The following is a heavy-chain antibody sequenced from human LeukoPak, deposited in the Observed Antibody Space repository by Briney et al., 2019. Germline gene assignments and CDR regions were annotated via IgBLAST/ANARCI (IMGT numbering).Heavy chain of an antibody. V-gene: IGHV3-48*03. D-gene: IGHD6-13*01. J-gene: IGHJ4*02. CDR2: ISGSGSMI. Sequence: PGGSLRLSCAASGFTFSSYEMNWVRQAPGKGLEWVSYISGSGSMILYADSVKGRFTVSRDNAKDTLYLQMSSLTTEDTAVYYCARWARPGTFFDFWGQGALVTVSS. CDR3: ARWARPGTFFDF. CDR1: GFTFSSYE.